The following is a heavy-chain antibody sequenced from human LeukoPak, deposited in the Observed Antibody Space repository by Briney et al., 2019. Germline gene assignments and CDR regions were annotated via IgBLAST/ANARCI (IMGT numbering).Heavy chain of an antibody. Sequence: SGTLSLTCAVSSGSISSSNWWSWVRQPPGKGLEWFAEIYHSGSTNYNPSLKSRATISVDKSKNQFSLKLSSVTAADTAVYYCARHVGNSGSGSYLTYFDYWGQGTLVTVSS. V-gene: IGHV4-4*02. CDR2: IYHSGST. J-gene: IGHJ4*02. CDR1: SGSISSSNW. CDR3: ARHVGNSGSGSYLTYFDY. D-gene: IGHD3-10*01.